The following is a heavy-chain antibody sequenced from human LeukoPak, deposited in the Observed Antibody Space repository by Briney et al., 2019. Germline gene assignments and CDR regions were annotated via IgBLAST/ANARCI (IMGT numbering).Heavy chain of an antibody. J-gene: IGHJ6*03. V-gene: IGHV3-33*06. D-gene: IGHD2-8*01. Sequence: GRSLRLSCAASGFTFSSYGMHWVRQAPGKGLEWVAVIWYDGSNKYYADSVKGRFTISRDSSKNTLYLQMNSLGAEDTAVYYCAKDIVLMVYAIFYYYYMDVWGKGTTVTVSS. CDR1: GFTFSSYG. CDR2: IWYDGSNK. CDR3: AKDIVLMVYAIFYYYYMDV.